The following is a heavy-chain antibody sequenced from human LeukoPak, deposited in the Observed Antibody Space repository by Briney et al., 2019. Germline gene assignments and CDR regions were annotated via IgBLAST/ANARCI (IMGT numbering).Heavy chain of an antibody. Sequence: SETLSLTCAVSGYSISSDYYWGWIRQPPGNGLEWIGSIYHSGSTYYNPSLKSRVTMSVDTSRNQFSLTLTSVTAADTAVYYCARHPSEEQWPYYFDYWGQGTLVTVSS. CDR1: GYSISSDYY. D-gene: IGHD6-19*01. CDR2: IYHSGST. V-gene: IGHV4-38-2*01. CDR3: ARHPSEEQWPYYFDY. J-gene: IGHJ4*02.